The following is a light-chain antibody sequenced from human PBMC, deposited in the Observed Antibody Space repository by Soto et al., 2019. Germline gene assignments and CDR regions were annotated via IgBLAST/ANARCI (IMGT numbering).Light chain of an antibody. CDR2: DVS. Sequence: DTLLTQSTATLYLSQGERATLSCRASQSVNGFLAWYQKRPGQAPRLLIYDVSYRAAGIPTRFSGSGSGTDYTLTISSLEPEDFAVYYCQQRINWPATFGPGTKVEIK. J-gene: IGKJ3*01. V-gene: IGKV3-11*01. CDR1: QSVNGF. CDR3: QQRINWPAT.